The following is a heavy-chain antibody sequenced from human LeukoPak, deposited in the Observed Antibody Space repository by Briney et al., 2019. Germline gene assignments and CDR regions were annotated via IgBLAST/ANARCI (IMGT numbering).Heavy chain of an antibody. CDR1: GFTFSTYG. CDR3: ARDYSGSSPFDY. V-gene: IGHV3-21*05. D-gene: IGHD4-23*01. Sequence: GGSLRLSCTTSGFTFSTYGMSWVRQAPGKGLEWVSYISSSGSDIYYADSVKGRFTISRDNAKNSLYLHMNSLRAEDTAVYYCARDYSGSSPFDYWGQGTLVTVSS. CDR2: ISSSGSDI. J-gene: IGHJ4*02.